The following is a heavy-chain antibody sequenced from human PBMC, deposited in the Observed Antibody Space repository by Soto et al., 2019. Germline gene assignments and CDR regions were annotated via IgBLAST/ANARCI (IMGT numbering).Heavy chain of an antibody. J-gene: IGHJ6*02. D-gene: IGHD3-22*01. V-gene: IGHV3-30*18. Sequence: GGSLRLSCAASGFTFSTFGMHSMHWVRQAPGEGLEWVAVTSFDGSKKYYADSVKGRFTISRDNSMNTLYLQMKSLRAEDTAVYYCAKGLDFDSSGNYPSDYYYYYALDVWGQGTTVTVSS. CDR1: GFTFSTFGM. CDR2: TSFDGSKK. CDR3: AKGLDFDSSGNYPSDYYYYYALDV.